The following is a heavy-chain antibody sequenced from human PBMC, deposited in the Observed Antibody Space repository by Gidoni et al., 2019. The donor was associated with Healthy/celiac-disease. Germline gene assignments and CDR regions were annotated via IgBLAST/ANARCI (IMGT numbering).Heavy chain of an antibody. V-gene: IGHV2-70*04. CDR3: ARTLVGANDAFDI. Sequence: QVPLKESGPALVKPTQTLTLTCNFSGFSLSTSGMRVSWIRQPPGKALEWLARIDWDDDKFYSTSLKTRLTISKDTSKNQVVLTMTNMDPVDTATYYCARTLVGANDAFDIWGQGTMVTVSS. J-gene: IGHJ3*02. D-gene: IGHD1-26*01. CDR2: IDWDDDK. CDR1: GFSLSTSGMR.